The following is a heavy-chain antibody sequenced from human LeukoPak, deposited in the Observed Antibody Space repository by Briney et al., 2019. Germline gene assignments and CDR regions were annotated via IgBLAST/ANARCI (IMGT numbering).Heavy chain of an antibody. CDR3: ATARVSGSYGPDY. J-gene: IGHJ4*02. CDR2: ISAYNGNT. D-gene: IGHD1-26*01. V-gene: IGHV1-18*01. Sequence: ASVKVSCKASGYTFTSYGISWVRQAPGQGLEWMGWISAYNGNTNYAQKLQGRVTMTRDMSTSTVYMELSSLRSEDTAVYYCATARVSGSYGPDYWGQGTLVTVSS. CDR1: GYTFTSYG.